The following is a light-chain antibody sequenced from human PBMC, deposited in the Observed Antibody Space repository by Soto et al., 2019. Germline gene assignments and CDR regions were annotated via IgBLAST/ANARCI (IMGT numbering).Light chain of an antibody. CDR2: AAS. J-gene: IGKJ4*01. CDR3: QQHNSYPRT. CDR1: ETIDFW. V-gene: IGKV1-5*01. Sequence: DIQMTQSPSTLSASVGDTVTITCRASETIDFWLAWYQQKPGKAPKLLIFAASNLVRGVPSRFSGRGSGTEFTLTISSLQADDYATYYCQQHNSYPRTFGGGTKVDNK.